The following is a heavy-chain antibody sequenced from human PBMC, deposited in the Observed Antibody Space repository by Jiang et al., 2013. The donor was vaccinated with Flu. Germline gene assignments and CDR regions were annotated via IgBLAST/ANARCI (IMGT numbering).Heavy chain of an antibody. CDR3: ARHLGYCSSTSCSSYNWFDP. V-gene: IGHV4-39*07. J-gene: IGHJ5*02. CDR1: GGSISSSSYY. Sequence: GGSISSSSYYWGWIRQPPGKGLEWIGSIYYSGSTYYNPSLKSRVTISVDTSKNQFSLKLSSVTAADTAVYYCARHLGYCSSTSCSSYNWFDPWGQGTLVTVSS. D-gene: IGHD2-2*01. CDR2: IYYSGST.